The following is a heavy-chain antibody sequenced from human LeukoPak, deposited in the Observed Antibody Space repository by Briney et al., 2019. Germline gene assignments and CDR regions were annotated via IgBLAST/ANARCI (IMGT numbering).Heavy chain of an antibody. J-gene: IGHJ4*02. CDR3: ARHSTSSGWYWY. V-gene: IGHV5-10-1*01. Sequence: GESLKISCKGSGYSFTSYWISWGRQMPGKGREWMGRIDPSDSYTNYSPSFQGHVTISADKSISTAYLQWSSLKASDTAMYYCARHSTSSGWYWYWGQGTLVTVSS. D-gene: IGHD6-19*01. CDR2: IDPSDSYT. CDR1: GYSFTSYW.